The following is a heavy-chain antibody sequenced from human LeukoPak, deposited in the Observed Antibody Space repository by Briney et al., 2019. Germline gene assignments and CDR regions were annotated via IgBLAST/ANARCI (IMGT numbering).Heavy chain of an antibody. D-gene: IGHD6-13*01. CDR1: GFTFISYS. Sequence: GGSLRLSCASSGFTFISYSMNWVRQAPGKGLEWVSFISTSSSYIHNADSVKGRFTISRDNAKNSLYLQMNSLRAEGTAVYYCASAGLVYSSGWYLETPFDYWGQGTLVTVSS. CDR2: ISTSSSYI. J-gene: IGHJ4*02. V-gene: IGHV3-21*01. CDR3: ASAGLVYSSGWYLETPFDY.